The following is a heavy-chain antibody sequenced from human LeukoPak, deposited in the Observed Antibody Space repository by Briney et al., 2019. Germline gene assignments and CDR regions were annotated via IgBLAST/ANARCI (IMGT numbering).Heavy chain of an antibody. CDR2: ISGSGGST. V-gene: IGHV3-23*01. Sequence: GGSLRLSCAASGFTFSRYAMSWVRQAPGKGLEWVSAISGSGGSTYYADSVKGRFTISRDNSKNTLYLQMNSLRAEDTAVYYCAKGLLNVAAAGIDYWGQGTLVTVSS. CDR1: GFTFSRYA. CDR3: AKGLLNVAAAGIDY. J-gene: IGHJ4*02. D-gene: IGHD6-13*01.